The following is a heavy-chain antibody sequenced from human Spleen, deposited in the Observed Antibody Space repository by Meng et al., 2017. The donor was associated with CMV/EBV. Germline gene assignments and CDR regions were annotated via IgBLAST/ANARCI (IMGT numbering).Heavy chain of an antibody. CDR2: MNPNSGNT. CDR1: GYNFTNFD. Sequence: QVQLVQSGAEVKKPGASVKVSCKASGYNFTNFDLTWVRQATGQGLQWMGWMNPNSGNTGYAQKFQGRVTMTRDTSISTAYMELSSLRSEDTAVYCCARGLGSSGTPPDYWGQGTLVTVSS. J-gene: IGHJ4*02. V-gene: IGHV1-8*01. CDR3: ARGLGSSGTPPDY. D-gene: IGHD6-25*01.